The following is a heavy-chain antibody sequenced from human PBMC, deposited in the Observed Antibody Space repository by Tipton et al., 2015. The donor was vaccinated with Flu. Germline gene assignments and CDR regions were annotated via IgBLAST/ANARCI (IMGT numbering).Heavy chain of an antibody. CDR2: IYHSGST. J-gene: IGHJ3*02. CDR1: GDSISSSSHY. CDR3: ARRDCAGGICYSRVYDAFDI. D-gene: IGHD2-8*02. Sequence: TLSLTCTVSGDSISSSSHYWGWIRQPPGKGLEWIGSIYHSGSTYYNPSLKSRVTISVDTSKNQFSLKLGSVTAGDTAVYYCARRDCAGGICYSRVYDAFDIWGQGTLVTVSS. V-gene: IGHV4-39*07.